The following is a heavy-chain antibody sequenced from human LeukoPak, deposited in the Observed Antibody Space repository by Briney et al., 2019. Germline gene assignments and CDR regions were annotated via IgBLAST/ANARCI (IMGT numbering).Heavy chain of an antibody. D-gene: IGHD3-10*01. J-gene: IGHJ5*02. CDR1: GYTFTSYD. CDR2: MNPNSGNT. Sequence: GSSVKVSCKASGYTFTSYDINWVRQATGQGLEWMGWMNPNSGNTGYAQKFQGRVTMTRNTSISTAYMELSSLRSEDTAVYYCARGQSGSGSYVWFDPWGQGTLVTVSS. V-gene: IGHV1-8*01. CDR3: ARGQSGSGSYVWFDP.